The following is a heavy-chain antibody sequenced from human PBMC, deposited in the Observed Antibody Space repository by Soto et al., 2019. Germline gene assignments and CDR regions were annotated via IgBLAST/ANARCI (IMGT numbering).Heavy chain of an antibody. CDR2: IYYSGST. D-gene: IGHD5-12*01. V-gene: IGHV4-31*03. CDR3: ARVTPPIVATIGVDY. Sequence: SETLSLTCTVSGGSISSGGYYWSWIRQHPGKGLEWIGYIYYSGSTYYNPSLKSRVTISVDTSKNQFSLKLSSVTAADTAVYYCARVTPPIVATIGVDYWGQGTLVTVSS. CDR1: GGSISSGGYY. J-gene: IGHJ4*02.